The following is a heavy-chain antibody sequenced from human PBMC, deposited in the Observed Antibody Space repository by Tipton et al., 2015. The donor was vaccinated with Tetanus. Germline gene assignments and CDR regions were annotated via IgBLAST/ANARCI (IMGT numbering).Heavy chain of an antibody. J-gene: IGHJ4*02. V-gene: IGHV3-9*01. Sequence: QLVQSGGGLVQPGGSLRLSCTTSGFSFDDYAMHWVRQGPGKGLEWVSGITWNSNTVQYAEFVKGRFTISRDNAQSSLYLQMNSLSIEDTGLYFCAKDGTFGGTWGQGTLVVVTS. CDR2: ITWNSNTV. D-gene: IGHD4-23*01. CDR3: AKDGTFGGT. CDR1: GFSFDDYA.